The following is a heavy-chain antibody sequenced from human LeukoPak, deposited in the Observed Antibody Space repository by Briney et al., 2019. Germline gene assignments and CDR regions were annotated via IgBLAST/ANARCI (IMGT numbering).Heavy chain of an antibody. CDR1: GYTFTVTSYY. V-gene: IGHV1-2*02. CDR3: ARVVQGVIGSPYYGMDV. J-gene: IGHJ6*02. D-gene: IGHD3-10*01. CDR2: MSPNSDAT. Sequence: ASVKVSCKASGYTFTVTSYYIHWVRQAPGQGLEWMGWMSPNSDATNYAQKFQGRVTMTRDTSISTAYMDLSRLRSDDTAVYYCARVVQGVIGSPYYGMDVWGQGTTVTVSS.